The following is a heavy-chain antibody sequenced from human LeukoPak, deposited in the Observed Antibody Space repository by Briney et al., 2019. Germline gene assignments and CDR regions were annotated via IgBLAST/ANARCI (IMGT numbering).Heavy chain of an antibody. Sequence: PGGSLRLSCAASGFTFDDYAMHWVRQAPGKGLEWVSGISWNSGNIAYADSVKGRFTISRDNAKNSLYLQMNSLTAEDTALYYCAKDTNGVGLGYCTNGVCYTFDYWGQGTLVTVSS. CDR2: ISWNSGNI. CDR1: GFTFDDYA. J-gene: IGHJ4*02. V-gene: IGHV3-9*01. D-gene: IGHD2-8*01. CDR3: AKDTNGVGLGYCTNGVCYTFDY.